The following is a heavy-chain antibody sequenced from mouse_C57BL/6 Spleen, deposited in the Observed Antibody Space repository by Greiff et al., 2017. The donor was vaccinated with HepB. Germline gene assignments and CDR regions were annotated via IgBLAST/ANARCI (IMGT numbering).Heavy chain of an antibody. CDR2: IDPSDSYT. D-gene: IGHD1-1*01. CDR1: GYTFTSYW. Sequence: QVQLQQPGAELVKPGASVKLSCKASGYTFTSYWMQWVKQRPGQGLEWIGEIDPSDSYTNYNQKFKGKATLTVDTSSSTAYMQLSSLTSEDSAVYYCARRGNLDYYGSSSFAYWGQGTLVTVSA. J-gene: IGHJ3*01. CDR3: ARRGNLDYYGSSSFAY. V-gene: IGHV1-50*01.